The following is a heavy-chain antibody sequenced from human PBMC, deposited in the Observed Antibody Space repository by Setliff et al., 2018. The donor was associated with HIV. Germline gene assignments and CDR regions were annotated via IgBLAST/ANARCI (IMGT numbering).Heavy chain of an antibody. CDR3: ARHSSSGWYSDHDAFDI. D-gene: IGHD6-19*01. CDR1: GYSFTNYW. Sequence: PGESLKISCKGSGYSFTNYWIGWVRQMPGKGLEWMGIIYPADSDTRYSPSFQGQVTISADKSIRTAYLQWSSLKASDTAMYYCARHSSSGWYSDHDAFDIWGQGTMVTVSS. CDR2: IYPADSDT. J-gene: IGHJ3*02. V-gene: IGHV5-51*01.